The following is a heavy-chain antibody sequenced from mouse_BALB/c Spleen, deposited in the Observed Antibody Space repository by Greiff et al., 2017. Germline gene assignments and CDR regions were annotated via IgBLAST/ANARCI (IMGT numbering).Heavy chain of an antibody. CDR3: ARGSSYFDY. V-gene: IGHV1-54*01. D-gene: IGHD1-1*01. J-gene: IGHJ2*01. Sequence: QVQLQQSGAELVRPGTSVKVSCKASGYAFTNYLIEWVKQRPGQGLEWIGVINPGSGGTNYNGKFKGKATLTADKSSSTAYMQLSSLTSDDSAVYFCARGSSYFDYWGQGTTLTVSS. CDR2: INPGSGGT. CDR1: GYAFTNYL.